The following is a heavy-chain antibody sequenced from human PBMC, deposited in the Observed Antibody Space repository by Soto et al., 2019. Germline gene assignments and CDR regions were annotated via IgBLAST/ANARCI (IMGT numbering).Heavy chain of an antibody. CDR2: IIPIFGTA. J-gene: IGHJ3*02. CDR3: ARDSEYSSSHPTDAFDI. V-gene: IGHV1-69*13. CDR1: GGTLSSYA. D-gene: IGHD6-13*01. Sequence: GTSVKVSCKESGGTLSSYAISCVRQAPGQGLEWMGGIIPIFGTANYAQKFQGRVTITADESTSTAYMELSSLRSEDTAVYYCARDSEYSSSHPTDAFDIWGQGTMVTVSS.